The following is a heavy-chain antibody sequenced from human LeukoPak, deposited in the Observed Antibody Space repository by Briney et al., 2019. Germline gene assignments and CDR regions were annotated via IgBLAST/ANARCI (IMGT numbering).Heavy chain of an antibody. CDR2: ISYDGSNK. CDR1: GFTFSSSA. V-gene: IGHV3-30-3*01. Sequence: GGSLRLSCAASGFTFSSSAMNWVRQAPGKGLEWVAVISYDGSNKYYADSVKGRFTISGDNSKNTLYLQMNSLRAEDTAVYYCAREYTWTHAFDIWGQGTMVTVSS. D-gene: IGHD3/OR15-3a*01. CDR3: AREYTWTHAFDI. J-gene: IGHJ3*02.